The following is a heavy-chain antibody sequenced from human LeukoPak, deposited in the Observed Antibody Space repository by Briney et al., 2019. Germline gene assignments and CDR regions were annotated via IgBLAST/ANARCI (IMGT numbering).Heavy chain of an antibody. J-gene: IGHJ4*02. D-gene: IGHD5-12*01. V-gene: IGHV3-30*18. Sequence: GRSLRLSCAASGFTFSSYGMHWVRQAPGEGLEWVAVISYDGSNKYYADSVKGRFTISRDNSKNTLYLQMNSLRAEDTAVYYCAKVFRVATITLCDYWGQGTLVTVSS. CDR1: GFTFSSYG. CDR2: ISYDGSNK. CDR3: AKVFRVATITLCDY.